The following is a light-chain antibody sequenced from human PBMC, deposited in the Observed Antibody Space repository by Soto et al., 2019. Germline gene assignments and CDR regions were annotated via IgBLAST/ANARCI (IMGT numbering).Light chain of an antibody. J-gene: IGLJ3*02. CDR1: SRDVGSYYL. V-gene: IGLV2-23*01. Sequence: QSALTQPASVSGSPGQSITISCTGTSRDVGSYYLVSWYPHDPGKAPKLSIYEDTKRPSGTSNRFSRTKSGNTASLTISGLQAEDEADYYCCSFAGARVVFGGGTKLTVL. CDR3: CSFAGARVV. CDR2: EDT.